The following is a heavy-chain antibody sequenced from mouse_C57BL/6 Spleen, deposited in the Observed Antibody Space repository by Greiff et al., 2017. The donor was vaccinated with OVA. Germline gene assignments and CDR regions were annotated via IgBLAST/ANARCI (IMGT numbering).Heavy chain of an antibody. CDR3: ARCPYYYGSRVPFDY. CDR2: IDPSDSYT. CDR1: GYTFTSYW. V-gene: IGHV1-50*01. D-gene: IGHD1-1*01. Sequence: QVQLQQPGAELVKPGASVKLSCKASGYTFTSYWMQWVKQRPGQGLEWIGEIDPSDSYTNYNQKFKGKATLTVDTSSSTAYMQLSSLTSEDSAVYYCARCPYYYGSRVPFDYWGQGTTLTVSS. J-gene: IGHJ2*01.